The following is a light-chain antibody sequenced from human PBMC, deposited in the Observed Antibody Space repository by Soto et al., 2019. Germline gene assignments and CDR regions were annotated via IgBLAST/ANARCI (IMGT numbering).Light chain of an antibody. CDR2: GAS. J-gene: IGKJ4*01. CDR1: QSVSSSY. V-gene: IGKV3-20*01. Sequence: EIVLTQSPGTLSLSPGERATLSCRASQSVSSSYLAWYQQKPGQAPRLLIYGASSRATGIPDRFSGSGSGTDFTLTISRLEPEDFEVYYCQQFSSYPLTLAGGTKVDIK. CDR3: QQFSSYPLT.